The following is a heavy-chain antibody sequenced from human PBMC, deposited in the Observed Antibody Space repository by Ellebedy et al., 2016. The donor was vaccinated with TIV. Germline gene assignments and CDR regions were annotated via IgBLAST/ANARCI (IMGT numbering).Heavy chain of an antibody. V-gene: IGHV4-4*02. CDR3: ARVTTAVTPHFDV. CDR1: GDSVTTYYW. J-gene: IGHJ4*02. CDR2: IYHSGII. Sequence: SETLSLXXDVSGDSVTTYYWWCWVRQAPGKGLEWIGEIYHSGIINYNPSLKSRTSISIDQSKNQFSLKMDSATAADTAVYFCARVTTAVTPHFDVWGQGILVAVSS. D-gene: IGHD4-17*01.